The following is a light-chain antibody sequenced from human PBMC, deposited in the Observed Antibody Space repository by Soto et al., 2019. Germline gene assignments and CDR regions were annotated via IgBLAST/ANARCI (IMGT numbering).Light chain of an antibody. CDR1: SSDIGAYNY. CDR3: SSYTGGTTYWI. Sequence: QSVLTQPASVSGSPGQSISISCTGTSSDIGAYNYVSWYQQHPGKAPKLIIFEVSNRPSGVSNRFSGSKSGNTASLTISGLQPEDEADYHCSSYTGGTTYWIFSGGTKVTVL. J-gene: IGLJ2*01. V-gene: IGLV2-14*03. CDR2: EVS.